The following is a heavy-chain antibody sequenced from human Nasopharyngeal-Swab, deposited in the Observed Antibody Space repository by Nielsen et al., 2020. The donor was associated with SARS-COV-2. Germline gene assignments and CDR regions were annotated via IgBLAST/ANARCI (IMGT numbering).Heavy chain of an antibody. CDR2: ISSSSSYI. CDR1: GFTFSSYS. D-gene: IGHD4-17*01. V-gene: IGHV3-21*01. CDR3: AREGGDYGDYGDY. Sequence: GGSLRLSCAASGFTFSSYSMNWVRQAPGKGLEWVSSISSSSSYIYYADSVKGRFTISRDNAKNSLYLQMNSLRAEDTAVYYCAREGGDYGDYGDYWGQGTLVTVSS. J-gene: IGHJ4*02.